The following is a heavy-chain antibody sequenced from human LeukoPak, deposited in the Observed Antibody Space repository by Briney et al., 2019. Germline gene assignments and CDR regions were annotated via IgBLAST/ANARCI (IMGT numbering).Heavy chain of an antibody. D-gene: IGHD6-13*01. CDR3: AREGSSWWGAAYYFDY. Sequence: KPSETLSLTCTVSGGSISSITHYWGWIRQPPGKGLEWIGSIFYSGITYYNPSLKSRVTISVDTSKNQFSLKLSSVTAADTAVYYCAREGSSWWGAAYYFDYWGQGTLVTVSS. CDR1: GGSISSITHY. V-gene: IGHV4-39*07. CDR2: IFYSGIT. J-gene: IGHJ4*02.